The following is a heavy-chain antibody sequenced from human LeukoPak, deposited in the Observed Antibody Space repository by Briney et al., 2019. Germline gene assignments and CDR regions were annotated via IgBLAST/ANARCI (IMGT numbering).Heavy chain of an antibody. J-gene: IGHJ4*02. D-gene: IGHD3-9*01. Sequence: SETLSLTCAVYGGSFSGYYWSWIRQPPGKGLEWIGEINHSGSTNYNPSLKSRVTISVDTSKNQFSLKLSSVTAADTAVYYCARDYYDILTGYSGYDYWGQGTLVTVSS. V-gene: IGHV4-34*01. CDR3: ARDYYDILTGYSGYDY. CDR1: GGSFSGYY. CDR2: INHSGST.